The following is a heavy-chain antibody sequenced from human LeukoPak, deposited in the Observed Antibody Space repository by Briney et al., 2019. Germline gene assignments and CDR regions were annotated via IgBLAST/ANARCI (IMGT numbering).Heavy chain of an antibody. CDR2: INPNSGGT. CDR1: GYTFTGYY. V-gene: IGHV1-2*02. Sequence: ASVKVSCKASGYTFTGYYMHWVRQAPGQGLEWMGWINPNSGGTNYAQKFQGRVTMTRDTSISTAYMELSRLRSDDTAVYYCAREASPLSGTYRDAFDIWGQGTMVTVSS. CDR3: AREASPLSGTYRDAFDI. J-gene: IGHJ3*02. D-gene: IGHD3-10*01.